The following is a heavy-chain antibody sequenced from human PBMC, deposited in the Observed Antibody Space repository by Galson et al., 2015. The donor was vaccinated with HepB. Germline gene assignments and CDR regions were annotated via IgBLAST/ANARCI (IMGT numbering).Heavy chain of an antibody. CDR3: ARDSKDIVVVPAARAEWFDP. CDR1: GYTFTSYG. J-gene: IGHJ5*02. D-gene: IGHD2-2*01. CDR2: ISAYNGNT. Sequence: SVKVSCKASGYTFTSYGISWVRQAPGQGLEWMGWISAYNGNTNYAQKLQGRVTMTTDTSTSTAYMELRSLRSDDTAVYYCARDSKDIVVVPAARAEWFDPWGQGTLVTVSS. V-gene: IGHV1-18*01.